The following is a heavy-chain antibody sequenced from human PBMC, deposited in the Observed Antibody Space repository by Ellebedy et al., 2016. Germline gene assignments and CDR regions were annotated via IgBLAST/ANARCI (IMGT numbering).Heavy chain of an antibody. Sequence: SETLSLXXTVSGGSISSSSCSWAWIRQLPGKGLDWIGSIYSSGSIYYNPSLQSRVTISIDTSKNQFSLKLSSVTAADTAVYYCARQLGTALDWFDPWGQGALVSVSS. D-gene: IGHD1-1*01. J-gene: IGHJ5*02. CDR1: GGSISSSSCS. CDR3: ARQLGTALDWFDP. CDR2: IYSSGSI. V-gene: IGHV4-39*07.